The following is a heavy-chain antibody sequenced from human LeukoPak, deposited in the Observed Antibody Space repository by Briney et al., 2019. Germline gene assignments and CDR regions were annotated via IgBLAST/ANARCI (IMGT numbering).Heavy chain of an antibody. CDR3: ATDRGLR. CDR1: GLTLSDYW. J-gene: IGHJ6*04. CDR2: IKHDGSEK. V-gene: IGHV3-7*03. Sequence: GGSMSLSCAASGLTLSDYWMYWVRQPPGKGLEWVANIKHDGSEKYYVDSVKGRFTISRDNAKNSLYLQMNSLRVEDTAVYYCATDRGLRWGKGTTVTVSS.